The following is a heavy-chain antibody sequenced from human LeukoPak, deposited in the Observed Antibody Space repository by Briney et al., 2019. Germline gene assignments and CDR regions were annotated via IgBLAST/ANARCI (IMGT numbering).Heavy chain of an antibody. J-gene: IGHJ6*02. CDR1: GFTFSSYG. CDR2: IWYDGSNK. V-gene: IGHV3-33*01. CDR3: ARGGGGTLYYYYYGMDV. D-gene: IGHD3-16*01. Sequence: GGSLRLSCAASGFTFSSYGMHWVRQAPGKGLEWVAVIWYDGSNKYYADSVKGRFTISRDNSKNTLYLQMNSLRAEDTAVYYCARGGGGTLYYYYYGMDVWGQGTTVTVSS.